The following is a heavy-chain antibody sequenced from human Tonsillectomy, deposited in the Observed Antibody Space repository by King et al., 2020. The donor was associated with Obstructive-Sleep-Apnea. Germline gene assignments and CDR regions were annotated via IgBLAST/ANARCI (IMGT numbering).Heavy chain of an antibody. V-gene: IGHV4-38-2*02. Sequence: QLQESGPGLVKPSETLSLTCNVSGYSITSTYYWGWIQPPGKGLEWIGTIYHTGSTYYNPSLKSRVTISEDTSKNQISLKLSSVTAADTAVYYCARDTLPYSSAWHWYFDLWGRGTLVTVSS. D-gene: IGHD6-25*01. CDR2: IYHTGST. CDR3: ARDTLPYSSAWHWYFDL. J-gene: IGHJ2*01. CDR1: GYSITSTYY.